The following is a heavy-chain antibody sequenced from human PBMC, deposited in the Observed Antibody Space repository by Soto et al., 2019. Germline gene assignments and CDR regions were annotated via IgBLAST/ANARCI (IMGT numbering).Heavy chain of an antibody. CDR2: ISGGGGTT. V-gene: IGHV3-23*01. CDR1: GFTFSSYG. CDR3: AKGRGGFDS. J-gene: IGHJ5*01. D-gene: IGHD3-10*01. Sequence: EVQLLESGGGLIQPGGSLRLSCAASGFTFSSYGMSWVRQAPGKGLEWVSVISGGGGTTYYADSVKGRFTNSRDNSKNTVHLQMNSLKAEDTALYYCAKGRGGFDSWGQGILVTVSS.